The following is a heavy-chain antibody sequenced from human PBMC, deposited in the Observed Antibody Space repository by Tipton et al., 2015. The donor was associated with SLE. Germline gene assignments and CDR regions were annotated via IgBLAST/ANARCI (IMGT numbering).Heavy chain of an antibody. J-gene: IGHJ2*01. CDR2: IRYDGRNK. Sequence: SLRLSCAASGFTFSSYGMHWVRQAPGKGLEWVAFIRYDGRNKYYADSVKGRFTISRDNSKNTLYLQMNSLRAEDTAVYYCANLGITGTNAYFDLWGRGTLVTVSS. CDR3: ANLGITGTNAYFDL. CDR1: GFTFSSYG. D-gene: IGHD1-7*01. V-gene: IGHV3-30*02.